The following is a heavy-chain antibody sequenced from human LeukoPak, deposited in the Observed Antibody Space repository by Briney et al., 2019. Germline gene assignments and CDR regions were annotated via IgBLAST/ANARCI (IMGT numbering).Heavy chain of an antibody. CDR3: ARDLHIAARPSLFDY. CDR2: INPNSGGT. J-gene: IGHJ4*02. CDR1: GYTFTGYY. V-gene: IGHV1-2*02. Sequence: ASVKVSCRASGYTFTGYYMHWVRQAPGQGLEWMGWINPNSGGTNYAQKFQGRVTMTRDTSISTAYMELGRLRSDDTAVYYCARDLHIAARPSLFDYWGQGTLVTVSS. D-gene: IGHD6-6*01.